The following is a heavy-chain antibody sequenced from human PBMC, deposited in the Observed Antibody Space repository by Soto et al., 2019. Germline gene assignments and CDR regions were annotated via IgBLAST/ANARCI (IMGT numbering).Heavy chain of an antibody. J-gene: IGHJ6*02. CDR1: GFTFSSYS. Sequence: PGGSLRLSCAASGFTFSSYSMNWVRQAPGKGLEWVSYISSSSSTIYCADSVKGRFTISRDNAKNSLYLQMNSLRDEDTAVYYCARDSDYGSGSYSYYYYGMDVWGQGTTVTVSS. D-gene: IGHD3-10*01. CDR2: ISSSSSTI. CDR3: ARDSDYGSGSYSYYYYGMDV. V-gene: IGHV3-48*02.